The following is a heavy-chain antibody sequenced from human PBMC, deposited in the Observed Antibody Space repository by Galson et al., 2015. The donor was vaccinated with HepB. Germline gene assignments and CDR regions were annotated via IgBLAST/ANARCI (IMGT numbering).Heavy chain of an antibody. J-gene: IGHJ4*02. D-gene: IGHD2-15*01. CDR2: ISGSGRRT. Sequence: SLRLSCAASGFIFSTYDMCWVRQAPGRGLEWISSISGSGRRTYYADSVTGRFTISRDNAKNTLHLEMNTLSAGDTAGYYCTKDPRFVVVQYTEDWGQGTLLTVSS. V-gene: IGHV3-23*01. CDR1: GFIFSTYD. CDR3: TKDPRFVVVQYTED.